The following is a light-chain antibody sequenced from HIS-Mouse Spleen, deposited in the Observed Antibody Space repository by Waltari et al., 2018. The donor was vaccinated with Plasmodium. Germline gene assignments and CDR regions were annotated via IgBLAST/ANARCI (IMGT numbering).Light chain of an antibody. V-gene: IGKV3-15*01. Sequence: ELVMTQSHATLSVSPGEGATLSCRASQSVSSNLAWYQKKPGQAPRLLIYGASTRATGIPARFSGSGSGTEFTLTISSMQSEDFAVYYCQQYNNWPRGTFGQGTKVEIK. J-gene: IGKJ1*01. CDR3: QQYNNWPRGT. CDR1: QSVSSN. CDR2: GAS.